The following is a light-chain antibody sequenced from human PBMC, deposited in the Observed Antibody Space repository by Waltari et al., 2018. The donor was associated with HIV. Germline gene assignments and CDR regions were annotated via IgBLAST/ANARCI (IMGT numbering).Light chain of an antibody. CDR2: SNN. V-gene: IGLV1-44*01. Sequence: QSVLTQPPSASGTPGQRVTISCSGSSSHIGSNTVNWYQQLPGTAPKLLIYSNNQRPSGVPDRFSGSKSGTSASLAISGLQSEDEADYYCATWDDSLNGRWVFGGGTKLTVL. CDR1: SSHIGSNT. J-gene: IGLJ3*02. CDR3: ATWDDSLNGRWV.